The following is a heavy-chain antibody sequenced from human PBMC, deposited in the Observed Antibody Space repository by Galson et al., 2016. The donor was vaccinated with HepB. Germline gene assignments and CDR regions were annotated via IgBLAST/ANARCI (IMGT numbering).Heavy chain of an antibody. CDR1: GASASSHY. V-gene: IGHV4-39*01. Sequence: SETLSLTCSVSGASASSHYWGWIRQPPGKGLEWIGSMYYSGSTNYNPSLKSRVTISVDTAKNQFSLKLKSVTAADTAAYYCARHPPSGYYYYGLDVWGQGTTVTVSS. CDR2: MYYSGST. D-gene: IGHD1-26*01. CDR3: ARHPPSGYYYYGLDV. J-gene: IGHJ6*02.